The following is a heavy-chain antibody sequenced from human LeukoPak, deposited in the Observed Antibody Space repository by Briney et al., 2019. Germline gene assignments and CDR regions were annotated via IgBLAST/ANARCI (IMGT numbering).Heavy chain of an antibody. D-gene: IGHD6-19*01. CDR1: GGSISSYY. V-gene: IGHV4-59*08. CDR2: IYYSGST. CDR3: ARSYSGGWYRS. Sequence: SETLSLTCTVSGGSISSYYWSWIRQPPGKGLEWIGYIYYSGSTNYNPSLKSRVTISVDTSKNQFSLKLSSVTAADTAVYYCARSYSGGWYRSWGQGTMVTVSS. J-gene: IGHJ3*01.